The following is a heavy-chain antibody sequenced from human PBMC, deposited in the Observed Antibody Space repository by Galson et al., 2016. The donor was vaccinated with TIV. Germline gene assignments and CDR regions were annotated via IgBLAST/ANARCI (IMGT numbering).Heavy chain of an antibody. J-gene: IGHJ4*02. CDR1: GFIFRRFS. V-gene: IGHV3-21*01. Sequence: SLRLSCAASGFIFRRFSMNWVRQSPGKGLEWVSSISGDSRFIYYADSMKGQFTISRDNTKNSLYLQTNSLRAEDTAVYFCARDQIIYDVVSGIDYWGQGTLITVSS. D-gene: IGHD3-3*02. CDR2: ISGDSRFI. CDR3: ARDQIIYDVVSGIDY.